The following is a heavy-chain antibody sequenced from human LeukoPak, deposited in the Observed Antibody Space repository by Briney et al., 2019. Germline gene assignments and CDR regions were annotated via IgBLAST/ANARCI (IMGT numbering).Heavy chain of an antibody. V-gene: IGHV3-30*02. Sequence: GGSLRLSCAASGFTFSFYGMHWVRQAPGKGLEWAAFIGYDGGNKYYADSVKGRFTIPRDNSKNTLYLQMNSLRAEDTAVYYCAKDLYNYYGSGSSFNFWGQGTLVTVSS. CDR2: IGYDGGNK. CDR1: GFTFSFYG. CDR3: AKDLYNYYGSGSSFNF. D-gene: IGHD3-10*01. J-gene: IGHJ4*02.